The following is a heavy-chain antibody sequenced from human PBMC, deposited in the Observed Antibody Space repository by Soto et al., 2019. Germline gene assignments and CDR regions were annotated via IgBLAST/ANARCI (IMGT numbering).Heavy chain of an antibody. J-gene: IGHJ4*02. CDR1: GFTFSSFP. CDR2: ISYDGSNK. CDR3: ARRGGGYSGSYLGYFDY. Sequence: QVQLVESGGDVVQPGRSLRLSCAASGFTFSSFPMHWVRQAPGKGLEWVAVISYDGSNKYYADSVKGRFTISRDNSKNTLYLQMNSLRAEDTAVYYCARRGGGYSGSYLGYFDYWGQGTLVTVSS. V-gene: IGHV3-30-3*01. D-gene: IGHD1-26*01.